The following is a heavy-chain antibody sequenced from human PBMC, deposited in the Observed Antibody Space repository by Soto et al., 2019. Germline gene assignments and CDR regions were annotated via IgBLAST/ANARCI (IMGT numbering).Heavy chain of an antibody. Sequence: QVQLQESGPGLVKPSQTLSLTCTVSGGSISSGDSYWSWIRQFPGKGLEWIGYTYHSGSPYYNPSLKRRVTISVDTSKNQFSLKLNSVTAADTAVYYCAREGAASYSYYYGTDVWGQGTTVTVSS. CDR3: AREGAASYSYYYGTDV. CDR1: GGSISSGDSY. CDR2: TYHSGSP. D-gene: IGHD3-16*01. J-gene: IGHJ6*02. V-gene: IGHV4-30-4*01.